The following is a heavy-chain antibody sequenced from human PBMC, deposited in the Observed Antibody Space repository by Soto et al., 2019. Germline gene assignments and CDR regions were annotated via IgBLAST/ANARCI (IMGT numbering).Heavy chain of an antibody. CDR2: VSYSGST. J-gene: IGHJ5*02. Sequence: ETLSLTCTVSGGSISSYYWSWIRQPPGKGLEWIGYVSYSGSTNYNPSLKSRVTISIDTSKNQFSLKLSSVTAADTAVYYCVRGANWFDPWGQGTLVTVSS. CDR1: GGSISSYY. CDR3: VRGANWFDP. V-gene: IGHV4-59*01.